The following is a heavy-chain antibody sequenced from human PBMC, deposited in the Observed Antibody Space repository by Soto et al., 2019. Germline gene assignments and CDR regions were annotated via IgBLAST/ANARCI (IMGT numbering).Heavy chain of an antibody. D-gene: IGHD5-12*01. J-gene: IGHJ4*02. CDR3: ARRDGYNPAPFDY. V-gene: IGHV1-69*13. CDR1: GGTFSSYA. Sequence: SVKVSCKASGGTFSSYAISWVRQAPGQGLEWMGGIIPIFGIANYAQKFQGRVTITADESTSTAYMELSSLRSEDTAVYYCARRDGYNPAPFDYWGQGTLVTVSS. CDR2: IIPIFGIA.